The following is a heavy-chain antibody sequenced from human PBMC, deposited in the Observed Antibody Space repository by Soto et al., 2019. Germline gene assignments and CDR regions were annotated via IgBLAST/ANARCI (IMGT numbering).Heavy chain of an antibody. CDR3: TTAADKDDFWSGYYTGMRDYYYGMDV. Sequence: GGSLRLSCAASGFTFSNAWMNWVRQAPGKGLEWVGRIKSKTDGGTTDYAAPVKGRFTISRDDSKNTLYLQMNSLKTEDTAVYYCTTAADKDDFWSGYYTGMRDYYYGMDVWGQGTTVTVSS. CDR1: GFTFSNAW. J-gene: IGHJ6*02. D-gene: IGHD3-3*01. V-gene: IGHV3-15*07. CDR2: IKSKTDGGTT.